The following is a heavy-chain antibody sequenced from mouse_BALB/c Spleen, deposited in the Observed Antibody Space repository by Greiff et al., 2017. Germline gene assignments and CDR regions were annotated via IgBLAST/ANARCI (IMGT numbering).Heavy chain of an antibody. CDR3: ARGGGYAGGYYAMDY. CDR1: GYAFTNYL. Sequence: QVQLKQSGAELVRPGTSVKVSCKASGYAFTNYLIEWVKQRPGQGLEWIGVINPGSGGTNYNEKFKGKATLTEDKSSSTAYMQLSSLTSDDSAVYFCARGGGYAGGYYAMDYWGQGTSVTVSS. V-gene: IGHV1-54*01. J-gene: IGHJ4*01. CDR2: INPGSGGT.